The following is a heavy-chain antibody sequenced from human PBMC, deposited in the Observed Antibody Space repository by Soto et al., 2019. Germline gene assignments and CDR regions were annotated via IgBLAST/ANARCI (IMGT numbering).Heavy chain of an antibody. D-gene: IGHD3-22*01. J-gene: IGHJ3*02. CDR2: ITSSGSAT. CDR1: GFRFSSYN. CDR3: ASPFPYYYDSRGYYSAFGI. V-gene: IGHV3-48*02. Sequence: PWGSLSLSCVASGFRFSSYNMNWVRQAPGKGLERVSYITSSGSATYYADSVKGRFTISRDNGRNSLYLQMTSLRDEDTAVYYCASPFPYYYDSRGYYSAFGIWGQGTMVTV.